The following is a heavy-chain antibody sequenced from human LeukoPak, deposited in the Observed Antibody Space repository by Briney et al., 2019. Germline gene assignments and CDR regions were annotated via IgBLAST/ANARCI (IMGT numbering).Heavy chain of an antibody. D-gene: IGHD3-10*01. CDR3: ARVITMVRERWFDP. Sequence: PSETLTLTCAVSGGSISRSYWWTWVRQPPGKGLEWIGEIYHSGSTNYNPSLNSRVTISVDKSKNQLSLELSSMTAADTAVYYCARVITMVRERWFDPWGHGILLTVSS. CDR2: IYHSGST. V-gene: IGHV4-4*02. CDR1: GGSISRSYW. J-gene: IGHJ5*02.